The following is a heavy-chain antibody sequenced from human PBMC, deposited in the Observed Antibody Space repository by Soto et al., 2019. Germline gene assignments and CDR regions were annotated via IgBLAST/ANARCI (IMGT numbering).Heavy chain of an antibody. V-gene: IGHV3-23*01. J-gene: IGHJ4*02. CDR3: AKDPYSLGGFGEPFDY. D-gene: IGHD3-10*01. CDR1: GFTFSSYA. CDR2: ISGSGGST. Sequence: GGSLRLSCAASGFTFSSYAMSWVRQAPGKGLEWVSAISGSGGSTYYADSVKGRFTISRDNSKNTLYLQMNSLRAEDTAVYYCAKDPYSLGGFGEPFDYWGQGTLVTVSS.